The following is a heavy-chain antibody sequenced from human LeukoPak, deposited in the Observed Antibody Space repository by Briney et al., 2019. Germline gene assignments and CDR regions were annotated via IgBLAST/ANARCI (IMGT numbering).Heavy chain of an antibody. CDR1: AFIFSGHW. D-gene: IGHD6-19*01. Sequence: PGGSLRLSCEGSAFIFSGHWMNWVRQTPGKGLEWVASIKEDGSERQYVDSVKGRFSISRDNTKGSLFLQLNSLRAEDTAVYYCAKDSGPNLYIAVAGPLGAFDIWGQGTMVTVSS. CDR3: AKDSGPNLYIAVAGPLGAFDI. CDR2: IKEDGSER. J-gene: IGHJ3*02. V-gene: IGHV3-7*03.